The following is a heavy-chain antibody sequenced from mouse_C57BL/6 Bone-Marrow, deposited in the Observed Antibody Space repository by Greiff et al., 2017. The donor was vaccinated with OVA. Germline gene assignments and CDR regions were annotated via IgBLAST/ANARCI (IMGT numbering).Heavy chain of an antibody. CDR2: INPGSGGT. D-gene: IGHD1-1*01. CDR3: ATSTVLRGFAY. CDR1: GYAFTNYL. V-gene: IGHV1-54*01. J-gene: IGHJ3*01. Sequence: VQLQQSGAELVRPGTSVKVSCKASGYAFTNYLIEWVKQRPGQGLEWIGVINPGSGGTNYNEKFKGKATLTADKSSSTAYMQLSSLTSEDSAVYCCATSTVLRGFAYWGQGTLVTVSA.